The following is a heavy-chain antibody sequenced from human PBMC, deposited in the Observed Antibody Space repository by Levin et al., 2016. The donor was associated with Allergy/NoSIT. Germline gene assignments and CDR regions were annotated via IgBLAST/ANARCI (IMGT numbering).Heavy chain of an antibody. D-gene: IGHD5-12*01. V-gene: IGHV3-48*03. Sequence: GESLKISCAASGFTLSTYEMNWVRQTPGQGLEWVSYISSSGGSTHYADSVKGRFTISRDNAENSVYLQMHSLGAEDTAVYYCARVGLAHYYGLDVWGQGATVTVSS. CDR2: ISSSGGST. J-gene: IGHJ6*02. CDR3: ARVGLAHYYGLDV. CDR1: GFTLSTYE.